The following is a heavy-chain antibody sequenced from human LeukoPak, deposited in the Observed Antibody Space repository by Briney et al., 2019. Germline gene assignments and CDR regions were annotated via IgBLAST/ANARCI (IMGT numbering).Heavy chain of an antibody. CDR1: GYTFTGYY. D-gene: IGHD6-25*01. CDR3: ARCHGSGCPAGFDY. V-gene: IGHV1-2*02. CDR2: INPNSGGT. J-gene: IGHJ4*02. Sequence: ASVKVSCKASGYTFTGYYMHWVRQAPGQGLEWMGWINPNSGGTNYAQKFQGRVTMTRDTSISTAYMELSRLRSDDTAVYYCARCHGSGCPAGFDYWGQGTLVTVSS.